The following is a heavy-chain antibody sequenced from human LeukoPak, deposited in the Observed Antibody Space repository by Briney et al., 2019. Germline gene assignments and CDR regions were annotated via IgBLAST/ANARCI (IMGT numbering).Heavy chain of an antibody. CDR2: IFTSGGT. J-gene: IGHJ4*02. CDR3: ARSYYDFWSGHYLDGDMLNYFDY. CDR1: GGSISSYY. Sequence: NPSETLSLTCTVSGGSISSYYGSWIRQPAGKGLNGIGLIFTSGGTNYNPSLKSRVTMSVDTSKNQFSLKLSSVTAADTAVYYCARSYYDFWSGHYLDGDMLNYFDYWGQGTLVTVSS. V-gene: IGHV4-4*07. D-gene: IGHD3-3*01.